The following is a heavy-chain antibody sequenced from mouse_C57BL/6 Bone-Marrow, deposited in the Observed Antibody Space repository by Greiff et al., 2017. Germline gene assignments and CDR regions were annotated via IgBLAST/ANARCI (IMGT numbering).Heavy chain of an antibody. J-gene: IGHJ3*01. CDR2: INPNNGGT. CDR1: GYTFTDYY. V-gene: IGHV1-26*01. Sequence: VQLQQSGPELVKPGASVTISCKASGYTFTDYYMNWVKQSHGKSLEWIGDINPNNGGTSYNQKFKGKATLTVDKSSSPAYMEIRSLTSEDSAVYYCARGTLPSRFAYWGQGTLVTVSA. CDR3: ARGTLPSRFAY.